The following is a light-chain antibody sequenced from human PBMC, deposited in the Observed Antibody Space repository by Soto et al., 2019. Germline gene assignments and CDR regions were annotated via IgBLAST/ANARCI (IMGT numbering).Light chain of an antibody. CDR2: GAS. Sequence: EIVLTHSPGTLSLSPGERATLSCRASQRVSRSYLAWYQQKPGQAPRLLIYGASSRATGIPDRFSGSGSGTDFTLTISRLEPEDFAVYYCQQYGSSPLLTFGGGTKVEIK. CDR1: QRVSRSY. CDR3: QQYGSSPLLT. J-gene: IGKJ4*01. V-gene: IGKV3-20*01.